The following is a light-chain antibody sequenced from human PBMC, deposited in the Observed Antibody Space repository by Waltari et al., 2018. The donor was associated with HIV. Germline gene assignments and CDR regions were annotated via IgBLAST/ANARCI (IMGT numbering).Light chain of an antibody. CDR2: EVD. CDR1: RSYVGGFNY. CDR3: SSYTSGTTPSV. J-gene: IGLJ1*01. Sequence: QSALTQPASVSGSPGQSITISCTGTRSYVGGFNYVSWYHQYPGKAPKLIIYEVDNRTSGVSHRFSGSESGNTASLTISGLQAEDEADYYCSSYTSGTTPSVFGTGTKVTVL. V-gene: IGLV2-14*01.